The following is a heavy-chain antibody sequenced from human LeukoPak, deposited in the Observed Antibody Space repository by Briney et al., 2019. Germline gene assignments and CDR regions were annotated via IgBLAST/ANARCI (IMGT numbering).Heavy chain of an antibody. CDR3: ARHYLYGDPPAFDI. CDR1: GGYISSYS. J-gene: IGHJ3*02. CDR2: MYSRGST. D-gene: IGHD4-17*01. V-gene: IGHV4-59*08. Sequence: SETLSLTCTVSGGYISSYSWSWIRQPPGKGLEWIGYMYSRGSTNDNPSLKSRVTISRDTSKNQLSLRVTSVTAADTAMYYCARHYLYGDPPAFDIWGQGTLVTVSS.